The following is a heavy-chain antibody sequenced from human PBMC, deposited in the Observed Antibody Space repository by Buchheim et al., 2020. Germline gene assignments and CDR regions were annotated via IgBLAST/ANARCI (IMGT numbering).Heavy chain of an antibody. CDR2: IKSKTDGGTT. D-gene: IGHD5-18*01. CDR1: GFTFSNAW. Sequence: EVQLVESGGGLVKPGGSLRLSCAASGFTFSNAWMNWVRQAPGKGLEWVGRIKSKTDGGTTDYAAPVKGSFTTSRDDSKNQLYLQMNSLKTEDTAVYYCTTGDVDTAMVTSGYYDSMDVWGQGTT. J-gene: IGHJ6*02. CDR3: TTGDVDTAMVTSGYYDSMDV. V-gene: IGHV3-15*07.